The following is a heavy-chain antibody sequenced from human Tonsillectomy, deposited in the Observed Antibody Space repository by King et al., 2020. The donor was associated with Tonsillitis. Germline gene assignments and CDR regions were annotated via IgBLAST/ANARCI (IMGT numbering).Heavy chain of an antibody. CDR3: ARAGGETGTTSYYGMDV. D-gene: IGHD1-1*01. V-gene: IGHV3-13*01. CDR1: GFTFSSYD. CDR2: IGTAGDT. Sequence: VQLVESGGGLVQPGGSLRLSCAASGFTFSSYDMHWVRQATGKGLEWVSAIGTAGDTYYPGSVKGRFTISRENAKNSLYLQMNSLRAGDTAVYYCARAGGETGTTSYYGMDVWGQGTTVTVSS. J-gene: IGHJ6*02.